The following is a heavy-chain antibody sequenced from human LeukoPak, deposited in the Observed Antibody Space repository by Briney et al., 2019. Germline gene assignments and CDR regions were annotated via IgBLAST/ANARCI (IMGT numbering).Heavy chain of an antibody. J-gene: IGHJ4*02. Sequence: SETLSLTCTVSGGSISSSSYYWGWIRQPPGKGLEWIGSIYYSGSTYYNPSLKSRVTISVDTSKNQFSLKLSSVTAADTAVYYCARQTVRFGELGISPFDYWGQGTLVTVSS. D-gene: IGHD3-10*01. V-gene: IGHV4-39*01. CDR3: ARQTVRFGELGISPFDY. CDR2: IYYSGST. CDR1: GGSISSSSYY.